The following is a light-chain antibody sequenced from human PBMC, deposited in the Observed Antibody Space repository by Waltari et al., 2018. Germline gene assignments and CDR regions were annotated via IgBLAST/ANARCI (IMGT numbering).Light chain of an antibody. CDR2: YDS. J-gene: IGLJ1*01. CDR1: NIGSYS. V-gene: IGLV3-21*04. CDR3: QVWHADIDPGV. Sequence: SYVLTQPPSVSVAPGETASIPCGGDNIGSYSVHWYQQKPGQAPVLVIFYDSDRPSGIPARFSGSNSGNTATLTITSVEAGDEARYYCQVWHADIDPGVLGTGTEVTVL.